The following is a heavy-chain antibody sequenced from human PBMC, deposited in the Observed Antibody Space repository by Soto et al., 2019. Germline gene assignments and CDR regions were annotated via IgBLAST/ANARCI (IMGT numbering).Heavy chain of an antibody. CDR1: GFTFSSYS. CDR2: ISSSSSTI. Sequence: GALRLSCAASGFTFSSYSMNWVRQAPGKGLEWVSYISSSSSTIYYADSVKGRFTISRDNAKNSLYLQMNSLRADDTAVYYCARDLGYCSSTSCYVGGYFDYWGQGTLVTVSS. J-gene: IGHJ4*02. D-gene: IGHD2-2*03. V-gene: IGHV3-48*01. CDR3: ARDLGYCSSTSCYVGGYFDY.